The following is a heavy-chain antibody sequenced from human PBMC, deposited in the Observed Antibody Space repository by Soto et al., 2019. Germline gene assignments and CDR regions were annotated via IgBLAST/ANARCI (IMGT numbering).Heavy chain of an antibody. V-gene: IGHV3-23*01. CDR3: AKDGAYCSSTSCSPPSDYGMDV. Sequence: GGSLRLSCAASGFTFSSYAMSWVRQAPGKGLEWVSAISGSGGSTYYADSVKGRFTISRDNSKNTLNLQMNSLRAEDTAVYYCAKDGAYCSSTSCSPPSDYGMDVWGQGTTVTVSS. CDR2: ISGSGGST. CDR1: GFTFSSYA. D-gene: IGHD2-2*01. J-gene: IGHJ6*02.